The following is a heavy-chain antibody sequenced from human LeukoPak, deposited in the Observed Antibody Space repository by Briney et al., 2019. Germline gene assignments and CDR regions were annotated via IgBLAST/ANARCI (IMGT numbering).Heavy chain of an antibody. CDR1: GYSISSGYY. D-gene: IGHD6-6*01. V-gene: IGHV4-38-2*01. Sequence: SETLSLTCAVSGYSISSGYYWGWIRQPPGKGLEWIGSIYHSGSTYYNPSLKSRVTISVDTSKNQFSLKLSSVTAADTAVYYCASLSIVAPHIDYWGQGTLVTVSS. CDR3: ASLSIVAPHIDY. CDR2: IYHSGST. J-gene: IGHJ4*02.